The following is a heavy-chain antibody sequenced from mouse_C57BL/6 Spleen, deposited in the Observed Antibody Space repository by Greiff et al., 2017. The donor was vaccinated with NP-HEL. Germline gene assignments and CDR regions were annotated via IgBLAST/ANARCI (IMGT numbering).Heavy chain of an antibody. CDR1: GYTFTSYW. V-gene: IGHV1-52*01. D-gene: IGHD3-3*01. J-gene: IGHJ2*01. Sequence: QVHVKQPGAELVRPGSSVKLSCKASGYTFTSYWMHWVKQRPIQGLEWIGNIDPSDSETHYNQKFKDKATLTEDKSSSTAYMQPSSLTSEDSAVYYCARGTGFDYWGQGTTLTVSS. CDR3: ARGTGFDY. CDR2: IDPSDSET.